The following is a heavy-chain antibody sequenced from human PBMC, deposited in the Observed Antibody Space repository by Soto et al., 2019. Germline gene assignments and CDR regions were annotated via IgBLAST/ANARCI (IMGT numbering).Heavy chain of an antibody. J-gene: IGHJ4*02. CDR2: ISYDAKHK. D-gene: IGHD3-3*01. V-gene: IGHV3-30*18. Sequence: PVGSLRLSCAASGFTFSTYGMHWVRQAPGKGLEWVAVISYDAKHKYYADSLKGRFTISRDNSKNTLYLQMNSLRAEDTAVYYCAKGAVQDLWSGYYTLFDYWGQGTLVTVS. CDR1: GFTFSTYG. CDR3: AKGAVQDLWSGYYTLFDY.